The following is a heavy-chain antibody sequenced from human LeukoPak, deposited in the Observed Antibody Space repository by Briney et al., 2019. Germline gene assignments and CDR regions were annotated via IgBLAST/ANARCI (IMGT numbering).Heavy chain of an antibody. CDR1: GFTFSSYA. CDR3: ADLNWGLGYFDY. Sequence: PGGSLRLSCEASGFTFSSYAMSWVRQAPGKGLEWVSAISGSGGSTYYADSVKGRFTISRDNSKNTLYLQMNSLRAEDTAVYYCADLNWGLGYFDYWGQGTLVTVSS. V-gene: IGHV3-23*01. D-gene: IGHD7-27*01. J-gene: IGHJ4*02. CDR2: ISGSGGST.